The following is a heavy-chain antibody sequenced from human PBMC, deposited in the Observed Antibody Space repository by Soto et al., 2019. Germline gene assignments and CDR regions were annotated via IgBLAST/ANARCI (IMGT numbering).Heavy chain of an antibody. CDR2: INGDGRTT. V-gene: IGHV3-74*01. D-gene: IGHD4-17*01. CDR3: ARAAYGEYWFDP. CDR1: GSTFSGYW. J-gene: IGHJ5*02. Sequence: PGGSLRLSCAASGSTFSGYWMHWVRQAPGKGLMWVSRINGDGRTTNYADSVKGRFTISRENAKNTLYLQMNSLRAEDTAVYYCARAAYGEYWFDPWGQGTLVTVSS.